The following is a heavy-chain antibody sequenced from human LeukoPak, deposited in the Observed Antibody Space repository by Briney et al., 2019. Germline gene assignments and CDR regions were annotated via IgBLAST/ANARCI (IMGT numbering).Heavy chain of an antibody. Sequence: GGSLRLSCAASGFTFSSYAMSWVRQAPGKGLEWVSAICGSGGSTYYADSVKGRFTISRDNAKNSLYLQMNSLRAEDTAVYYCARVGYYGSGSYGGYFDYWGPLILVTVSS. D-gene: IGHD3-10*01. CDR2: ICGSGGST. CDR3: ARVGYYGSGSYGGYFDY. V-gene: IGHV3-23*01. CDR1: GFTFSSYA. J-gene: IGHJ4*01.